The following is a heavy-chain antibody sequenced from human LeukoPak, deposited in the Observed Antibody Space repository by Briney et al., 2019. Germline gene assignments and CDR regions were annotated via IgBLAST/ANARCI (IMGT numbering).Heavy chain of an antibody. CDR2: INPSADTT. Sequence: AASVKVSCKASGYTFTTYYMHWVRQAPGQGLEWMGIINPSADTTNYAQKFQGRVTMTRDTSTSTVYMELSSLRSEDTAAYHCARDRYYYDTSGPFRSGMDVWGQGTTVTVSS. CDR3: ARDRYYYDTSGPFRSGMDV. CDR1: GYTFTTYY. V-gene: IGHV1-46*01. J-gene: IGHJ6*02. D-gene: IGHD3-22*01.